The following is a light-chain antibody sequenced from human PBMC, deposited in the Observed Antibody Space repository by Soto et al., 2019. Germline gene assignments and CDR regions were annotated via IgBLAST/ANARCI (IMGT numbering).Light chain of an antibody. Sequence: EIVLTQSPVTLSLSPVERATLSCRASRSFASSYLGWYQQKPGQAPRLLIYAASSRATGIPDRFSGSGCATDFTLTISRLEPEDSAVYYCQHYDSSPPYTFGQGTKLEIK. CDR3: QHYDSSPPYT. J-gene: IGKJ2*01. CDR1: RSFASSY. V-gene: IGKV3-20*01. CDR2: AAS.